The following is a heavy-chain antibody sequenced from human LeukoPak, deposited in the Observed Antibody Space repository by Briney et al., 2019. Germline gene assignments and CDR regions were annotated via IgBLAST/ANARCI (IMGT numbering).Heavy chain of an antibody. Sequence: ASVKVSCKASGYNFGIFGMSWVRQAPGQGLEWMGWISADSGNTNHAQKLQGRVTMTTDTSTSTAYLELASLRSDDTAVYYCARVGVVVPAAWFDPWGQGTLVTVSS. V-gene: IGHV1-18*01. CDR1: GYNFGIFG. CDR3: ARVGVVVPAAWFDP. J-gene: IGHJ5*02. CDR2: ISADSGNT. D-gene: IGHD2-2*01.